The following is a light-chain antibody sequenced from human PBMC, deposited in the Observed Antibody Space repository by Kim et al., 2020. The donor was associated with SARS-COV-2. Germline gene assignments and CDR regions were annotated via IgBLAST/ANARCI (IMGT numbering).Light chain of an antibody. Sequence: SYELTQPPSVSVSPGQTASITCSGDRLGNKYVCWYQKKPGQSPGVVMYQDERRPSGIPERFSGSNSGNTATLTISGTQAMDEADYYCQVWESTTTVFGGGTQLTVL. V-gene: IGLV3-1*01. CDR3: QVWESTTTV. CDR1: RLGNKY. CDR2: QDE. J-gene: IGLJ2*01.